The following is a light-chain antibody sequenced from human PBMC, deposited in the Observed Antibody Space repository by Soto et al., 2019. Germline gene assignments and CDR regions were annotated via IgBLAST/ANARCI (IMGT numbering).Light chain of an antibody. J-gene: IGLJ2*01. CDR3: GTWDDSLSSGI. CDR1: SSNIGNHF. Sequence: QSVLTQPPSVSAAPGQKVSISCSGTSSNIGNHFVSWYQRLPGTAPKLLIYHNNKRPSGIPDRFSGSKSGTSATLGITGLQTGDEADYYCGTWDDSLSSGIFGGGTK. V-gene: IGLV1-51*01. CDR2: HNN.